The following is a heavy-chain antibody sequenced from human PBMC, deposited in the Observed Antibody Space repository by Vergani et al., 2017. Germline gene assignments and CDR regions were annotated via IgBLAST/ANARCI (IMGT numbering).Heavy chain of an antibody. CDR3: ARGAFKYFGEVPLDP. CDR1: GYSFSEYW. CDR2: IYPADSER. Sequence: EVQLVQSGAEVKTPGESLTISCKGSGYSFSEYWIGWVRQMPGKGLEWMAIIYPADSERRYSPSFQGQVTISVDKSISTAYLQWSSLKASDTAIYFCARGAFKYFGEVPLDPWGQGTLVTVSS. V-gene: IGHV5-51*01. D-gene: IGHD3-10*01. J-gene: IGHJ5*02.